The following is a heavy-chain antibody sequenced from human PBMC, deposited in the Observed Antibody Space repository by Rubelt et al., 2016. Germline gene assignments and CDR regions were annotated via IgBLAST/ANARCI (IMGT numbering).Heavy chain of an antibody. CDR1: GFAFGDYA. V-gene: IGHV3-49*04. Sequence: EVQLLESGGGLVQPGRSLRLSCTASGFAFGDYAMNWVRQAPGKGLEWVGFISSRTYGATTEYAASVKGRFTISRDDSKSIAYLQMNSLRTEDTAVYYCTRVWGYNGYDYWGHGTLVTISS. CDR3: TRVWGYNGYDY. CDR2: ISSRTYGATT. D-gene: IGHD5-12*01. J-gene: IGHJ4*01.